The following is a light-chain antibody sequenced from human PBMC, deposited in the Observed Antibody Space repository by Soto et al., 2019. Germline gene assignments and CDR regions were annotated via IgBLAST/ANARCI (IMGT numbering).Light chain of an antibody. CDR3: QSYDSSLSGSEV. J-gene: IGLJ1*01. CDR2: GNG. CDR1: SSNIGAGHD. Sequence: QSVLTQPPSVSGAPGQRVTISCTGSSSNIGAGHDVHWYQHVPGTAPKLLIYGNGNRPSGVPDRFSGSKSGTSASLAITGLQTEDEADYYCQSYDSSLSGSEVFGTGTKVTVL. V-gene: IGLV1-40*01.